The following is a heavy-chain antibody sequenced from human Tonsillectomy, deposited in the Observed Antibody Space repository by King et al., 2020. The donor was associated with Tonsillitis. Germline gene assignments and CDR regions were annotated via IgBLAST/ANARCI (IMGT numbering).Heavy chain of an antibody. V-gene: IGHV1-69*04. Sequence: QLVQSGAEVKKPGSSVKVSCKASGGTFSSYAISWVRQAPGQGLEWMGRILPILGIAHSAQKFQGRVTITADKSTSTAYMELSSLRSEDTAVYYCARDRGEADSSPNYWGQGTLVTVSS. D-gene: IGHD3-22*01. CDR1: GGTFSSYA. CDR3: ARDRGEADSSPNY. J-gene: IGHJ4*02. CDR2: ILPILGIA.